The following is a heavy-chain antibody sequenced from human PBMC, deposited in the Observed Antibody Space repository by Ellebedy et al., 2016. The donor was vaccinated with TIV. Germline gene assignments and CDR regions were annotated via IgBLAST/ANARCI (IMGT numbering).Heavy chain of an antibody. J-gene: IGHJ3*02. Sequence: PGGSLRLSCAASGFTFSSYGMSWVRQAPGKGLEWVSSISGSGGSTYYADSVEGRFTISRDNSKNTLYLQMNSLRAEDTAVYYCVRRNSVTCYDMWGQGTMVTVSS. D-gene: IGHD2-15*01. V-gene: IGHV3-23*01. CDR1: GFTFSSYG. CDR2: ISGSGGST. CDR3: VRRNSVTCYDM.